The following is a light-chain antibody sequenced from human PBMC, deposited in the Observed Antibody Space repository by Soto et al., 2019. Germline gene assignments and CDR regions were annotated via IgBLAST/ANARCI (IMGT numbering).Light chain of an antibody. Sequence: DIPMTQSPSTLSASVGDRVTITCRASQSISSWLAWYQQKPGKAPKLLIYDASSLESGVPSRFSGSGSGTEFTLTISSLQPDDFATYYCQQYNSYSPWWTFGQGTKVEIK. V-gene: IGKV1-5*01. J-gene: IGKJ1*01. CDR1: QSISSW. CDR3: QQYNSYSPWWT. CDR2: DAS.